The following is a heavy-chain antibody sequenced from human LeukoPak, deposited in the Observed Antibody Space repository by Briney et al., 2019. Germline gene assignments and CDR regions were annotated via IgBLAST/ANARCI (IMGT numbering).Heavy chain of an antibody. V-gene: IGHV3-30-3*02. D-gene: IGHD6-13*01. CDR3: AKPLAAAGDYSYYYMDV. J-gene: IGHJ6*03. Sequence: GGSLRLSCAASGFTFSSYAMHWVRQAPGKGLEWVAVISYDGSNKYYADSVKGRFTISRDNSKNTLYLQMNSLRAEDTAVYYCAKPLAAAGDYSYYYMDVWGKGTTVTVSS. CDR1: GFTFSSYA. CDR2: ISYDGSNK.